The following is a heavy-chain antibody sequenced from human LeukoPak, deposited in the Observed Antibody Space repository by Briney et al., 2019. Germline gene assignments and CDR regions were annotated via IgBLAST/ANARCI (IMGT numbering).Heavy chain of an antibody. D-gene: IGHD5-12*01. CDR1: GYTFNGFY. J-gene: IGHJ4*02. Sequence: ASVKVSCKASGYTFNGFYMHWVRQAPGQGLEWMGWINPNNGGTNYAQKFQGRVTMTRDTSISTAYMELSRLRFDDTAGYYCSSVDMVATILSLDLDYWGQGTLVTVSS. V-gene: IGHV1-2*02. CDR3: SSVDMVATILSLDLDY. CDR2: INPNNGGT.